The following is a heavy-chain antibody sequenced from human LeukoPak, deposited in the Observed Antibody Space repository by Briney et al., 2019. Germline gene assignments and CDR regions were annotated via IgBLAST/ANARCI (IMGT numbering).Heavy chain of an antibody. CDR3: TRGRAPGD. Sequence: ASVKVSCKASGYTFTNNDINWVRQATGQGIEGMGWVSPDSGDTGYAPNFRGRVTMTTDTSINTAYMELTSLTSEDTAIYYCTRGRAPGDWGQGTLVTVSS. D-gene: IGHD2-8*02. CDR1: GYTFTNND. V-gene: IGHV1-8*01. J-gene: IGHJ4*02. CDR2: VSPDSGDT.